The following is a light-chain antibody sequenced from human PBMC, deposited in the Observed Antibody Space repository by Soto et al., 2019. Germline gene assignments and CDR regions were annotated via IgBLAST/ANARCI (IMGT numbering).Light chain of an antibody. CDR3: QQYYSNPRT. CDR2: WAS. V-gene: IGKV4-1*01. Sequence: DIVMTHSPDSLPVSLGERATINCKSSQSVLYTSNNKNYLAWYQQKPGQSPKLLIYWASTRESGVPDRFSGSGSGTDFTLTISSLQAEDVAVYYCQQYYSNPRTFGQGTKVDIK. CDR1: QSVLYTSNNKNY. J-gene: IGKJ1*01.